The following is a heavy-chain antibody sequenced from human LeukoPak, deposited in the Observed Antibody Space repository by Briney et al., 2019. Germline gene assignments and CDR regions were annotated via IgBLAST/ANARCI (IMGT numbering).Heavy chain of an antibody. J-gene: IGHJ4*02. CDR3: AKHAAMVKD. V-gene: IGHV3-30*18. Sequence: GRSLRLSCAASGFTFSSYGMHWVRQAPGKGLEWVAVISYDGSNKYYADSVKGRFTISRDNSKNTLYLQMNSLRAEDTAVYYCAKHAAMVKDWGQGTLVTVSS. CDR2: ISYDGSNK. CDR1: GFTFSSYG. D-gene: IGHD5-18*01.